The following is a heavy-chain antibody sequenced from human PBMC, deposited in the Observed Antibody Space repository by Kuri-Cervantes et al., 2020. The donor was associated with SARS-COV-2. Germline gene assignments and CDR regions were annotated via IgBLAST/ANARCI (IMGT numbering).Heavy chain of an antibody. CDR2: IIPIFGTT. V-gene: IGHV1-69*13. J-gene: IGHJ4*02. D-gene: IGHD3-22*01. CDR1: GGTFRSYA. Sequence: SVKVSCKASGGTFRSYAISWVRQTPGQGLEWMGGIIPIFGTTNYTQKFQGRVTITADESTSIVYMELSSLRSEDTAIYYCASYYYDSSDYRGSDYWGQGTLVTVSS. CDR3: ASYYYDSSDYRGSDY.